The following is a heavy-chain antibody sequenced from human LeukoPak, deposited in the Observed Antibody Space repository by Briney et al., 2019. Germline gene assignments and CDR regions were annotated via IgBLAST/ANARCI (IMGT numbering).Heavy chain of an antibody. Sequence: PSETLSLTCTVSGGSISNYYWSWIRQPPGKGLEWIGFIYYSGSTNYNSSLKSRVTISVDTSKNQFSLKLSSVTAADTAVYYCARTFSSSWYHFDYWGQGTLVTVSS. J-gene: IGHJ4*02. CDR1: GGSISNYY. CDR3: ARTFSSSWYHFDY. CDR2: IYYSGST. D-gene: IGHD6-13*01. V-gene: IGHV4-59*08.